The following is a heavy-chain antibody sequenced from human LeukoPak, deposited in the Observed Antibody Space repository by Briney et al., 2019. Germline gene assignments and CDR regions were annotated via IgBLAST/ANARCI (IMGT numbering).Heavy chain of an antibody. CDR3: AGGAQWLAHDY. D-gene: IGHD6-19*01. Sequence: SETLSLTCTVSGGSISSYYWSWIRQPPGKGLEWIGSLYNSVSTNYNPSLNSRVMILVDTSKNQFSLKLSSVTAADMAIYYCAGGAQWLAHDYWGQGTLVTVSS. CDR1: GGSISSYY. V-gene: IGHV4-59*08. CDR2: LYNSVST. J-gene: IGHJ4*02.